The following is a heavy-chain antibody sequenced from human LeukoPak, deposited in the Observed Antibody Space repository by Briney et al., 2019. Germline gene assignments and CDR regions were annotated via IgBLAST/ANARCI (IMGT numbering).Heavy chain of an antibody. V-gene: IGHV4-30-2*01. CDR3: ARGTKYYYYYSMDV. CDR2: IYHSGST. J-gene: IGHJ6*02. Sequence: SQTLSLTCAVSGGSISSGGYSWSWIRQPPGKGLEWIGYIYHSGSTYYNPSPKSRVTISEDSSKNQFSLNLTSVTAADTAVYYCARGTKYYYYYSMDVWGQGTTVTVSS. CDR1: GGSISSGGYS.